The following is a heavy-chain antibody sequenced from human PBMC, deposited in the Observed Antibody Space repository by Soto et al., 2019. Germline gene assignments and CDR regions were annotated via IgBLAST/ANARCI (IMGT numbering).Heavy chain of an antibody. D-gene: IGHD3-22*01. J-gene: IGHJ3*02. CDR3: ARDVTYDSSPFGI. CDR2: IYHNGYT. V-gene: IGHV4-30-2*01. Sequence: PSETLSLTCAASGDSISSGDYSWPWVRQPPGRGLEWIGYIYHNGYTSCNPSLKSRVTMAVDVSKDQFSLRLSSVTAADTAVYYCARDVTYDSSPFGIWGQGTMGTVSS. CDR1: GDSISSGDYS.